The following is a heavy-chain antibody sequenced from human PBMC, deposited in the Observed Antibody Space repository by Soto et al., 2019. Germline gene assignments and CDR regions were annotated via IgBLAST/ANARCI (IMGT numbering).Heavy chain of an antibody. D-gene: IGHD2-21*02. CDR3: ARVAGTTRGGDCLHFEH. Sequence: ASVKVSCKASGGTFSSYAISWVRQAPGQGLEWMGGIIPIFGTANYAQKFQGRVTITADESTSTAYMELSSLRSEDTAVYYCARVAGTTRGGDCLHFEHWGQGTLVTVSS. J-gene: IGHJ1*01. CDR1: GGTFSSYA. V-gene: IGHV1-69*13. CDR2: IIPIFGTA.